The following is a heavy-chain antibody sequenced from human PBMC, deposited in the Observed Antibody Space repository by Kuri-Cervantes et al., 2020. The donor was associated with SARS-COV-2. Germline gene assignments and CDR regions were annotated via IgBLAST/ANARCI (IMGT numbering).Heavy chain of an antibody. D-gene: IGHD6-19*01. V-gene: IGHV4-4*02. CDR1: GDSMNNGNW. CDR2: IYHNGNT. Sequence: GSLRLSFDVSGDSMNNGNWWTWVRQTPGKRLEWIGEIYHNGNTNYNPSLKSRVTISVDESKNQFSLKLNSVTAADTAVYYCVTSLPRSGWDGEDAFDIWGQGTMVTVSS. CDR3: VTSLPRSGWDGEDAFDI. J-gene: IGHJ3*02.